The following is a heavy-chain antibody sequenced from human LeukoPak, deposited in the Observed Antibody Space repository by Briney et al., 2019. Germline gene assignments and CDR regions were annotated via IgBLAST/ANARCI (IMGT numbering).Heavy chain of an antibody. Sequence: GGSLRLSCAASGFTFSSYGMHWVRQAPGKGLEWVAVIWYDGSNKYYADSVKGRFTISRDNSKNTVYLQMNSLRAEDTAVYYCAKDRTSGSYLFDYWGQGTLVTVSS. CDR2: IWYDGSNK. CDR3: AKDRTSGSYLFDY. CDR1: GFTFSSYG. J-gene: IGHJ4*02. V-gene: IGHV3-33*06. D-gene: IGHD1-26*01.